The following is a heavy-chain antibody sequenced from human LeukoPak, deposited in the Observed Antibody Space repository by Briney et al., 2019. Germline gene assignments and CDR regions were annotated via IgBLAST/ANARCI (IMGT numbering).Heavy chain of an antibody. CDR2: IWYDGSNK. Sequence: QPGRSLRLSCAASGFTFSSYGMHWVRQAPGKGLGWVGVIWYDGSNKYYADSVKGRFTISRDNSKTTLYLQMNSLRAEATAVYYCAKDQSGSPYYFHYWGQGTRVTVSS. CDR1: GFTFSSYG. V-gene: IGHV3-33*06. D-gene: IGHD1-26*01. CDR3: AKDQSGSPYYFHY. J-gene: IGHJ4*02.